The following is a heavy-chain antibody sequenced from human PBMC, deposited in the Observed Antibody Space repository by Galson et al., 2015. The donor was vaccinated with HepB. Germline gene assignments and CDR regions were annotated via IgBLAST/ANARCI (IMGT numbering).Heavy chain of an antibody. CDR2: ISYDGSIK. CDR3: ASDRVEQWLENRFDY. V-gene: IGHV3-30*04. J-gene: IGHJ4*02. CDR1: GFSLSRSA. D-gene: IGHD6-19*01. Sequence: SLRLSCAVSGFSLSRSAMHWVRQAPGKGLEWVAVISYDGSIKYYADSVKGRSIISRDSSKNTLYLQMNSLRVEDTAIYYCASDRVEQWLENRFDYWGQGTLVTVSS.